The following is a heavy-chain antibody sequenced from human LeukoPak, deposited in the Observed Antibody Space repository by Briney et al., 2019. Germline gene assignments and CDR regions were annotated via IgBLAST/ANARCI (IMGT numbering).Heavy chain of an antibody. J-gene: IGHJ3*02. V-gene: IGHV3-48*02. CDR2: ISSTSSTM. CDR1: GLTFSTNS. CDR3: ARWSGSYSAFDI. Sequence: GGSLRLSCAASGLTFSTNSMNWVRQAPGKGLEWVSYISSTSSTMYYADSVKGRFTISRDNAKNSLYLQMNSLRDEDTAVYYCARWSGSYSAFDIWGQGTMVTVSS. D-gene: IGHD3-3*01.